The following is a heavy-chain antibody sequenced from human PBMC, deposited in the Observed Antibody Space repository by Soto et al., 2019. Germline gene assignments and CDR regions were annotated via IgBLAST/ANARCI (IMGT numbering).Heavy chain of an antibody. CDR2: IYYSWST. CDR3: GRGWSGSRQGIDA. Sequence: QVQLQESGPGLVKPSQTLSLTCTVSGGSISSGDYYWSWIRQHPGKGLEGIGYIYYSWSTYYKPSLTRRVTISVDTSKNQFSLKLSSVPAADTAVYYCGRGWSGSRQGIDAWGQGTLVTVSS. D-gene: IGHD3-3*01. CDR1: GGSISSGDYY. J-gene: IGHJ5*02. V-gene: IGHV4-31*03.